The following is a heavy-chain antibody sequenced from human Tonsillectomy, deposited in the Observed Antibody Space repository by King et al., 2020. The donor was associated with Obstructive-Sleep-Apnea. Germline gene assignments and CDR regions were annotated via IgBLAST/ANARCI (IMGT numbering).Heavy chain of an antibody. CDR3: TGXMYDVDNWYFDL. J-gene: IGHJ2*01. D-gene: IGHD3-16*01. CDR2: IRSKANGYAT. V-gene: IGHV3-73*01. Sequence: DVQLVESGGGLVQPGGSLKLSCAASGFTFSGSAMHWVRQASGKGLEWVGRIRSKANGYATAYVASVKGRFTISRDDSKNTAYLQMNSLKTEDTAVYYCTGXMYDVDNWYFDLWGRGTXXTVXS. CDR1: GFTFSGSA.